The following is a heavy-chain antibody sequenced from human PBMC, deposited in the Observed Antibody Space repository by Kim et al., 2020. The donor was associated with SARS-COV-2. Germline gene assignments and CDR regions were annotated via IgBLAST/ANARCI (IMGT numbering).Heavy chain of an antibody. D-gene: IGHD4-17*01. J-gene: IGHJ3*02. CDR3: ARTVTTDEGAFDI. Sequence: YNQSLKRRVTISVDTSKNQFSLKLSSVTAAETAVYYCARTVTTDEGAFDIWGQGTMVTVSS. V-gene: IGHV4-39*07.